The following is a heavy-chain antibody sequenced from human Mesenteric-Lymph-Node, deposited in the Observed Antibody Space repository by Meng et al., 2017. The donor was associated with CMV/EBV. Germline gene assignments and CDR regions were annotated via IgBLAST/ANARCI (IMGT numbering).Heavy chain of an antibody. J-gene: IGHJ4*02. CDR1: GYTFSSYA. CDR3: ARTNNWGFDY. CDR2: INIVEDKT. V-gene: IGHV1-3*04. D-gene: IGHD3-16*01. Sequence: QVQLVQSGAEVKKPGASAKVSCKASGYTFSSYAMHWVRQAPGQRLEWMGWINIVEDKTKTSQNFQGRVTLTRDTSASTAYMELSSLRSDDTAVYYCARTNNWGFDYWGQGTLVTVSS.